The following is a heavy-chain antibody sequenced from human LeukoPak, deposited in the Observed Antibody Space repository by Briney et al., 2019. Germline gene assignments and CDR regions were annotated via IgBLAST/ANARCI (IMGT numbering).Heavy chain of an antibody. Sequence: PSETLSLTCTVSGGSISSYYWSWIRQPPGKGLEWIAFIYYTGTTNYNPSLKSRVTISVDTSKNQFSLKLSSVTAADTAVYYCARPRDGYNFGAFVMWGQGTLVTVSS. V-gene: IGHV4-59*08. D-gene: IGHD5-24*01. CDR3: ARPRDGYNFGAFVM. CDR1: GGSISSYY. J-gene: IGHJ3*02. CDR2: IYYTGTT.